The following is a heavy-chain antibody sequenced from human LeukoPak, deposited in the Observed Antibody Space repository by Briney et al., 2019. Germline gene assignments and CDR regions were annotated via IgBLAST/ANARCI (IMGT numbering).Heavy chain of an antibody. V-gene: IGHV1-69*01. Sequence: SVKVSCKASGGSFSSYAISWVRQAPGQGLEWMGEIIPIFGTANYAQKFQGRVTITADESTSTAYMELSSLRSEDTAVYYCANWGYCSGGSCYSDSNPLTAEYFQHWGQGTLVTVSS. J-gene: IGHJ1*01. CDR3: ANWGYCSGGSCYSDSNPLTAEYFQH. CDR2: IIPIFGTA. D-gene: IGHD2-15*01. CDR1: GGSFSSYA.